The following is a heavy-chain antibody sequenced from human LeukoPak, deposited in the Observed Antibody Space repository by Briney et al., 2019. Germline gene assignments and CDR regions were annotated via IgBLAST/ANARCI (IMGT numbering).Heavy chain of an antibody. CDR1: GYSFTSYW. CDR3: ARPGRSIQLWPTPDAFDI. Sequence: GESLKISCKGSGYSFTSYWIGWVRQMPGKGLEWMGIIYPGDSDTRYSPSSQGQVTISADKSISTAYLQWSSLKASDTAMYYCARPGRSIQLWPTPDAFDIWGQGTMVTVSS. J-gene: IGHJ3*02. D-gene: IGHD5-18*01. CDR2: IYPGDSDT. V-gene: IGHV5-51*01.